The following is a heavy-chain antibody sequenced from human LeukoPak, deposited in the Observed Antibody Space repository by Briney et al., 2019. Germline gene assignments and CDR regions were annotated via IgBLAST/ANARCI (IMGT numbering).Heavy chain of an antibody. J-gene: IGHJ4*02. Sequence: PSETLSLTCAVYGGSFSGYYWSWIRQPPGKGLEWIGEINHSGSTNYNPSLKSRVTISVDTSKNQFSLKLSSVTAADTAVYYCAKDLLSGYSGYGGPGYWGQGTLVTVSS. D-gene: IGHD5-12*01. CDR1: GGSFSGYY. CDR3: AKDLLSGYSGYGGPGY. CDR2: INHSGST. V-gene: IGHV4-34*01.